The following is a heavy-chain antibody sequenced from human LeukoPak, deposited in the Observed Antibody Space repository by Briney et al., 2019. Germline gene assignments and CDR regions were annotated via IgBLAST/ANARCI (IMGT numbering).Heavy chain of an antibody. Sequence: TSETLSLTCTVSGGSISSSSYYWGWIRQPPGKGLEWIGSIYYSGSTYYNPSIKSRASISVDTAKNQFSLKHSSVTAEDTGVYYCERHDTDRVTFDYWGQGTLVTVSS. D-gene: IGHD5-12*01. V-gene: IGHV4-39*01. J-gene: IGHJ4*02. CDR2: IYYSGST. CDR3: ERHDTDRVTFDY. CDR1: GGSISSSSYY.